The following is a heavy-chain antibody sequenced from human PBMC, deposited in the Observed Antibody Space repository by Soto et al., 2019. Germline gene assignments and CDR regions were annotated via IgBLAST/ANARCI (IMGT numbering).Heavy chain of an antibody. CDR2: INAGNGNT. Sequence: QVQLVQSGAEVKKPGASVKVSCKASGYTFTSYAMHWVRQAPGQRLEWMGGINAGNGNTKYSQKFQGRVTITRDTSASTAYMELSSLRSEDTAVYYCARDRSSNQLPINYFDYWGQGTLVTVSS. D-gene: IGHD2-2*01. V-gene: IGHV1-3*01. CDR3: ARDRSSNQLPINYFDY. J-gene: IGHJ4*02. CDR1: GYTFTSYA.